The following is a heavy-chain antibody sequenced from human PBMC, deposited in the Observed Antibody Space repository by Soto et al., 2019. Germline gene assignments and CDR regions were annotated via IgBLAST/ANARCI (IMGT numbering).Heavy chain of an antibody. J-gene: IGHJ3*02. CDR3: AIEKVGATAVRVFDI. CDR2: IMPESSHI. CDR1: GFTFSIYS. D-gene: IGHD1-26*01. Sequence: EVQLVESGGGLVQPGGSLRLTCAASGFTFSIYSMNWVRQAPGKGLEWVSYIMPESSHIFYADSVKGRFTISRDNAKNSLYLQMNSLRAEDTAVYYCAIEKVGATAVRVFDIWGQGTMVTVSS. V-gene: IGHV3-48*01.